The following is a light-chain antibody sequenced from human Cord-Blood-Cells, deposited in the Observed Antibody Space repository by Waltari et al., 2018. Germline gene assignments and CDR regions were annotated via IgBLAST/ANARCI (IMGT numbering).Light chain of an antibody. CDR2: DVS. V-gene: IGLV2-14*01. Sequence: QSALTQPASVSWSPGQSITISCTGTSSDAGGYNYVSWYQQHPGKAPKLMIYDVSNRPSGVSNRFSGSKSGNTASLTISGLQAEDEADYYCSSYTSSSTWVFGGGTKLTVL. J-gene: IGLJ3*02. CDR1: SSDAGGYNY. CDR3: SSYTSSSTWV.